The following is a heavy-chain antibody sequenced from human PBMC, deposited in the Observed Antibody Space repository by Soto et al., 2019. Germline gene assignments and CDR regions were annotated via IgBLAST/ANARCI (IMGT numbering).Heavy chain of an antibody. CDR2: IYNNGKA. J-gene: IGHJ4*02. CDR3: ARTVMPVGNLPAFDH. CDR1: GVSVSSPKYF. D-gene: IGHD7-27*01. V-gene: IGHV4-61*01. Sequence: TLSLTCTVSGVSVSSPKYFWSWIRQPPGKGLEWVAYIYNNGKANYNPSLKSRATISVDTAKNQCSLKLTSVTGADSAAYFCARTVMPVGNLPAFDHWGQGVLVTVSS.